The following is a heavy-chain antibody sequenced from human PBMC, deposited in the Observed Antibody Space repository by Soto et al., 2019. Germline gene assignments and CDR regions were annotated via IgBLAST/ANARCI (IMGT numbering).Heavy chain of an antibody. J-gene: IGHJ6*02. V-gene: IGHV5-10-1*01. Sequence: EVQLVQSGAEVKKPGESLRISCKGSGYSFTSYWISWVRQMPGKGLEWMGRIDPSDSYTNYSPSFQGHVTISADKSISTAYLQGSSLKASDTAMYYCARQDIVVVVAAKYGMDVWGQGTTVTVSS. D-gene: IGHD2-15*01. CDR3: ARQDIVVVVAAKYGMDV. CDR1: GYSFTSYW. CDR2: IDPSDSYT.